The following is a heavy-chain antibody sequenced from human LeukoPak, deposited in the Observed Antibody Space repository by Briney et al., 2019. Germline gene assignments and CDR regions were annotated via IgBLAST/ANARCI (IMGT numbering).Heavy chain of an antibody. Sequence: GGSLRLSCAASGFTFSNYNFYWVRQAPGKGLEWVSSISSTSSYIYYADSMKGRFTISRDNAKNSLYLQMNSLRAEDTAVYYCAKETVIVVVPAAISPDYWGQGTLVTVSS. CDR1: GFTFSNYN. CDR3: AKETVIVVVPAAISPDY. J-gene: IGHJ4*02. V-gene: IGHV3-21*04. CDR2: ISSTSSYI. D-gene: IGHD2-2*01.